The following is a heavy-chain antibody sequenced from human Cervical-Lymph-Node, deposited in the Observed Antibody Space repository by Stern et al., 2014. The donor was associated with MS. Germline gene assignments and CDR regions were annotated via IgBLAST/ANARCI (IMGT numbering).Heavy chain of an antibody. CDR1: GGTFSSYA. CDR2: TITIFGTA. Sequence: VQLVQSGAEVKKPGSSVKVSCKASGGTFSSYAISWVRQAPGQGLEWMGGTITIFGTANYAQKFQGGVTITADESTSTAYMELSSLRSEDTAVYYCARDFTVAGTNYYYGMDVWGQGTTVTVSS. J-gene: IGHJ6*02. V-gene: IGHV1-69*01. D-gene: IGHD6-19*01. CDR3: ARDFTVAGTNYYYGMDV.